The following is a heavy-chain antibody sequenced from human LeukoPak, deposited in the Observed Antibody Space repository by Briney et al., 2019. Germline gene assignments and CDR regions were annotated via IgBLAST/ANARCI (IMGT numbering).Heavy chain of an antibody. V-gene: IGHV3-48*01. CDR3: AREGGSNYYYYMDV. CDR2: ISSSSSTI. J-gene: IGHJ6*03. CDR1: GFTFSSYS. D-gene: IGHD3-16*01. Sequence: GGSLRLSCAASGFTFSSYSMNWVRQAPGKGLEWVSYISSSSSTIYYADSVKGRFTISRDNAKNSLYLQMNSLRAEDTAVYYCAREGGSNYYYYMDVWGKGTTVTVSS.